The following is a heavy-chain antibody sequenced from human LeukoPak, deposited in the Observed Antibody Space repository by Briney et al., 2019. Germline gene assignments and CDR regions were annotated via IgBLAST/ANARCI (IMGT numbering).Heavy chain of an antibody. CDR3: ARGRYYYGSGSYYNWFDP. Sequence: PSETLSLTCTVSGGSISNYYWSWIRQPPGKGLEWIGYIYYSGSTNYYPSLKSRVTISVDTSKNQFSLRLSSVTAADTAVYYCARGRYYYGSGSYYNWFDPWGQGTLVTVSS. D-gene: IGHD3-10*01. J-gene: IGHJ5*02. CDR2: IYYSGST. V-gene: IGHV4-59*08. CDR1: GGSISNYY.